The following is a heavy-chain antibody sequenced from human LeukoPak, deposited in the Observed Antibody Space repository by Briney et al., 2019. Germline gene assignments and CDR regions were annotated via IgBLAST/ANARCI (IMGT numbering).Heavy chain of an antibody. Sequence: ASVKVSCKASGYTFTTYGISWVRQAPGQGLEWMGWISANNGNTNYAQKLQGRVTMTTDTSTSTAYMELRSLRSDDTAVYYCARDVLLVVGYSSGWYFDYWGQGTLVIVSS. CDR2: ISANNGNT. CDR1: GYTFTTYG. D-gene: IGHD6-19*01. J-gene: IGHJ4*02. V-gene: IGHV1-18*01. CDR3: ARDVLLVVGYSSGWYFDY.